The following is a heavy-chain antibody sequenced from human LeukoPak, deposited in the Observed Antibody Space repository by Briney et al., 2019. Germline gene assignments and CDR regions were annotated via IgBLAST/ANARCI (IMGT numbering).Heavy chain of an antibody. J-gene: IGHJ4*02. CDR3: ARANFLYCSSSTCLFDY. D-gene: IGHD2-2*01. CDR2: INPNDGDT. CDR1: GYTFTDYY. V-gene: IGHV1-2*02. Sequence: ASVKVSCKASGYTFTDYYMHWVRQAPGQGFEWVGWINPNDGDTNYAQKFQGRVTMTRDTSISTAHMEVSRLRSDDTAVYYCARANFLYCSSSTCLFDYWGQGTLVTVSS.